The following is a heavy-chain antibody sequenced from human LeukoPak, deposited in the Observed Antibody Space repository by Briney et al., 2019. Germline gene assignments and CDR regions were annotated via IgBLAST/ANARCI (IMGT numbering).Heavy chain of an antibody. Sequence: ASVKVSCKASGYTFTKYGITWVRQAPGQGLEWMGWVGTYTGKTNYAQNLQGRVTMTTDTSTRTAYMELGSLRSDDTAVYYCASCHCTNGVCYGECEYFQHWGQGTLVTVSS. CDR1: GYTFTKYG. J-gene: IGHJ1*01. D-gene: IGHD2-8*01. CDR3: ASCHCTNGVCYGECEYFQH. V-gene: IGHV1-18*01. CDR2: VGTYTGKT.